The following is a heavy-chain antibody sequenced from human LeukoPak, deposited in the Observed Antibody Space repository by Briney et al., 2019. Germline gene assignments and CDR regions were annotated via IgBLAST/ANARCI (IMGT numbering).Heavy chain of an antibody. J-gene: IGHJ4*02. Sequence: PSQTLSLTCTVSGGSISNGGYYWSWIRQHPGKGLEWIGYIYDSGTTYYNPALQSRVTISVDTSKNQFSLKLSSVTAADTAVYYCARAVRKQPNYFDYWGQGTLVTVSS. V-gene: IGHV4-31*03. CDR3: ARAVRKQPNYFDY. CDR2: IYDSGTT. CDR1: GGSISNGGYY. D-gene: IGHD6-13*01.